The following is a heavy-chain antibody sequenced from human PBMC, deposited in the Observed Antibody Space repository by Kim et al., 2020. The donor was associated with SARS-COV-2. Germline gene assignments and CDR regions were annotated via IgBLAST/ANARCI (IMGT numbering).Heavy chain of an antibody. CDR3: ARSGGVLDGGDCCRDAFDI. J-gene: IGHJ3*02. D-gene: IGHD2-21*02. Sequence: SRFTISGDTSQNQFSLKLSSVTAADTAVYYCARSGGVLDGGDCCRDAFDIWGQGTMVTVSS. V-gene: IGHV4-34*01.